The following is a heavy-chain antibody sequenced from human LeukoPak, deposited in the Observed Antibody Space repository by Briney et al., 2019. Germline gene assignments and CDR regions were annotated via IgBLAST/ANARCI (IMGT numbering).Heavy chain of an antibody. J-gene: IGHJ4*02. Sequence: GASVKVSCRASGYTFTGYYMHWVRQAPGQGLEWMGWMNPNSGNTGYAQKFQGRVTMTRNTSISTAYMELSSLRSEDTAVHYCARGQYDILTGYTPDFDYWGQGTLVTVSS. D-gene: IGHD3-9*01. V-gene: IGHV1-8*02. CDR2: MNPNSGNT. CDR1: GYTFTGYY. CDR3: ARGQYDILTGYTPDFDY.